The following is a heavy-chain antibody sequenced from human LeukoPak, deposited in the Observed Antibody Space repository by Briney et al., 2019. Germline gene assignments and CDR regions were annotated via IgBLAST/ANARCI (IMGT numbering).Heavy chain of an antibody. Sequence: PGRSLRLSCAASGFTFSSYAMHWVRQAPGKGLEWVAVISYDGSNKYYADSVKGRFTISRDNSKNTLYLQMNSLRAEDTAVYYCARDLGNYYDSSGYYYVGNWFDPWGQGTLVTVSS. J-gene: IGHJ5*02. CDR3: ARDLGNYYDSSGYYYVGNWFDP. CDR1: GFTFSSYA. CDR2: ISYDGSNK. D-gene: IGHD3-22*01. V-gene: IGHV3-30-3*01.